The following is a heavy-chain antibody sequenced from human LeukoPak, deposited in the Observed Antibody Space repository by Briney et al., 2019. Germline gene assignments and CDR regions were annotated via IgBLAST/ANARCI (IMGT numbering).Heavy chain of an antibody. Sequence: GGSLKISCKGSGYSFTSYWIGWVRQMPGKGLEWMGIIYPGDSDTRYSPSFQGQVTISADKSISTAYLHWSSLKASDTAMYYCARQGGGYCSSTSCQGNTVFGYWGQGTLVTVSS. CDR3: ARQGGGYCSSTSCQGNTVFGY. V-gene: IGHV5-51*01. J-gene: IGHJ4*02. CDR2: IYPGDSDT. D-gene: IGHD2-2*01. CDR1: GYSFTSYW.